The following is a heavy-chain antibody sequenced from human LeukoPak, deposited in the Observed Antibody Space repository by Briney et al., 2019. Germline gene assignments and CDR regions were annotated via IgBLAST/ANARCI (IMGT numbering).Heavy chain of an antibody. J-gene: IGHJ4*02. CDR3: ARTIGSTLSYFDY. D-gene: IGHD1-1*01. V-gene: IGHV1-18*01. CDR2: ISAYNGIT. CDR1: GYTFSSYG. Sequence: ASVKVSCKASGYTFSSYGFSWVRQAPGQGLEWMGWISAYNGITNYAQKLQGRVTLTTDTSTSTTYMELRSPRSDDTAVYYCARTIGSTLSYFDYWGQGTLVTVSS.